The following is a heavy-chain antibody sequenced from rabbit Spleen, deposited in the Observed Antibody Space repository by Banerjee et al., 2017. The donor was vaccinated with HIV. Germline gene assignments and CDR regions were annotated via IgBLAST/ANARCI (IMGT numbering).Heavy chain of an antibody. CDR3: TRDPAGREDFDL. J-gene: IGHJ4*01. CDR2: IDVSGGGRV. V-gene: IGHV1S40*01. Sequence: QSLEESGGDLVKPGASLVVTCTASGLDFSSSYWICWVRQSPGKGLEWIACIDVSGGGRVYYASWAKGRFTISRTSSTTVALQMTSLTAADTATYFCTRDPAGREDFDLWGQGTLVTVS. CDR1: GLDFSSSYW. D-gene: IGHD4-2*01.